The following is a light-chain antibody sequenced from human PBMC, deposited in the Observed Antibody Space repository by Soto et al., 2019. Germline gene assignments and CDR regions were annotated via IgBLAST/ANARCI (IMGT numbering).Light chain of an antibody. J-gene: IGLJ3*02. CDR1: NSDVGAYSY. CDR3: ISYTSGNTWV. Sequence: QSALTQPASLSGSPGQSITISCTGTNSDVGAYSYVSWYQLHPGKAPKLIIYEVSNRPSGVSNLFSGSKSGNTASLTISGLQAEDEADYYCISYTSGNTWVFGGGTKLTVL. CDR2: EVS. V-gene: IGLV2-14*01.